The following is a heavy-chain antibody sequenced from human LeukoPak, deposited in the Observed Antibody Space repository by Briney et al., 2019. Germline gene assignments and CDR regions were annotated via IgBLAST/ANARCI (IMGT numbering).Heavy chain of an antibody. CDR2: INPSGGST. CDR1: GYTFTSYY. D-gene: IGHD1-1*01. J-gene: IGHJ6*03. CDR3: ARGPHLVERSPGYYYYNMDV. Sequence: AASVKLSCKASGYTFTSYYMHWVRQAPGQGLEWMGIINPSGGSTSYAQKFQGRVTMTRDTSTSTVYMELSSLRSEDTAVYYCARGPHLVERSPGYYYYNMDVWGKGTTVTVSS. V-gene: IGHV1-46*03.